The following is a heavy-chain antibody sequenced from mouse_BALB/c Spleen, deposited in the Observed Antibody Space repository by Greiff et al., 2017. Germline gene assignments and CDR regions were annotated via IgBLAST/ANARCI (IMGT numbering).Heavy chain of an antibody. V-gene: IGHV3-2*02. CDR3: AIYSHYAMDY. Sequence: DVKLQESGPGLVKPSQSLSLTCTVTGYSITSYYAWNWIRQFPGNKLEWMGYISYSGSTSYNPSLKSRISITRDTSKNQFFLQLNSVTTEDTATYYCAIYSHYAMDYWGQGTSVTVSS. CDR2: ISYSGST. J-gene: IGHJ4*01. D-gene: IGHD2-1*01. CDR1: GYSITSYYA.